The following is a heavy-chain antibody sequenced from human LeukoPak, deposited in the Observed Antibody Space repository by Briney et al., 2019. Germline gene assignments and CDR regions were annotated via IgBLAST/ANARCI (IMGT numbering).Heavy chain of an antibody. CDR2: INNNGGST. J-gene: IGHJ4*02. D-gene: IGHD3-10*01. CDR3: AKPVTVSSPFDY. V-gene: IGHV3-23*01. Sequence: GGSLRLSCAASGFTFSSYAMSWVRQAPGKGLEWVSTINNNGGSTSYADSVKGRFTISRDNSKNTLYLQMNSLRAEHTAVYYCAKPVTVSSPFDYWGQGTLVSVSS. CDR1: GFTFSSYA.